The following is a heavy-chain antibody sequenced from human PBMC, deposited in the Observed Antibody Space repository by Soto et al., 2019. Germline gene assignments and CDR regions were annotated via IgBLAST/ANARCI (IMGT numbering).Heavy chain of an antibody. V-gene: IGHV3-30-3*01. Sequence: GGSLRLSCAASGFTFSSYAMHWVRQAPGKGLEWVAVISYDGSNKYYADSVKGRFTISRDNSKNTLYLQMNSLRAEDTAVYYCARETYYDFWSGPCYGMDVWGQGTTVTVSS. D-gene: IGHD3-3*01. J-gene: IGHJ6*02. CDR3: ARETYYDFWSGPCYGMDV. CDR1: GFTFSSYA. CDR2: ISYDGSNK.